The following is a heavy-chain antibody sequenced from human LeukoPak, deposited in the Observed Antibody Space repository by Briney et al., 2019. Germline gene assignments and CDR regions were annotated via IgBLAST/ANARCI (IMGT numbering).Heavy chain of an antibody. D-gene: IGHD6-13*01. Sequence: GGSLRLSCAASGFTFSSYAMHWVRQAPGKGLEWVAVISYDGSNKYYAESVKGRFTISRDNSKNTLYLQMNSLRAEDTAVYYCARALTGRDSSSWYWYYYYYYGMDVWGQGTTVTVSS. CDR2: ISYDGSNK. V-gene: IGHV3-30*04. CDR3: ARALTGRDSSSWYWYYYYYYGMDV. J-gene: IGHJ6*02. CDR1: GFTFSSYA.